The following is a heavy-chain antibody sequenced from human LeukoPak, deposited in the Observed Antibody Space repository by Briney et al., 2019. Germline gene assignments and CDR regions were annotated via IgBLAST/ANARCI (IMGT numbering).Heavy chain of an antibody. D-gene: IGHD2-2*01. J-gene: IGHJ1*01. V-gene: IGHV4-59*12. CDR2: IYYSGST. CDR1: GGSISSYY. CDR3: ARVGVCSSTSCHAYFQH. Sequence: SETLSLTCTVSGGSISSYYWSWIRQPPGKGLEWIGYIYYSGSTNYNPSLKSRVTISVDTSKNQFSLKLSSVTAADTAVYYCARVGVCSSTSCHAYFQHWGQGTLVTVSS.